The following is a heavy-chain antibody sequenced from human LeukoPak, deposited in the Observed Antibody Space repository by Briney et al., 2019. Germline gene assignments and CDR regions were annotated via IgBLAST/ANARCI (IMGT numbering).Heavy chain of an antibody. CDR2: IYYSGST. CDR1: GGSISSSSYY. J-gene: IGHJ6*02. V-gene: IGHV4-39*01. Sequence: SETLSLTCTVSGGSISSSSYYWGWIRQPPGKGLEWIGSIYYSGSTYYNPSLKSRVTISVDTSKNQFSLKLSSVTAADTAVYYCARLETNYDFWSGYSYYYYGMDVWGQGTTVTVSS. D-gene: IGHD3-3*01. CDR3: ARLETNYDFWSGYSYYYYGMDV.